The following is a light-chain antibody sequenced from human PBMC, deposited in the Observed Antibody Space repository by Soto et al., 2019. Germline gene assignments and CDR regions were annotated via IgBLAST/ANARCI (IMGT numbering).Light chain of an antibody. J-gene: IGLJ2*01. CDR2: SNN. Sequence: QSVLTQPPSASGTPGQKVFISCSGSSSNIGGTNYAYWYQQLPGAAPKLLMHSNNLRPSGVPERISGSKFGTAASLAISGLGSEDEAVYYCASWDDRLGAVIFGGGTKVTVL. CDR1: SSNIGGTNY. CDR3: ASWDDRLGAVI. V-gene: IGLV1-47*02.